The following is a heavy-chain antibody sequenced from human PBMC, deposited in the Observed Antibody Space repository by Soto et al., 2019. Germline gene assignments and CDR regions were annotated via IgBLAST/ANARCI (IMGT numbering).Heavy chain of an antibody. Sequence: GASVKVSCEASGYTFTSYGISWVRQAPGQGLEWMGWISAYNGNTNYAQKLQGRVTMTTDTSTSTAYMELRSLRSDDTAVYYCARGHDHIWGSYHIDYWGQGTLVTVSS. J-gene: IGHJ4*02. CDR2: ISAYNGNT. D-gene: IGHD3-16*01. V-gene: IGHV1-18*01. CDR3: ARGHDHIWGSYHIDY. CDR1: GYTFTSYG.